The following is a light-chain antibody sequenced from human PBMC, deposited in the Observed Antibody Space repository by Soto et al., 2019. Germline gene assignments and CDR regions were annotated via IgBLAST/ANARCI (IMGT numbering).Light chain of an antibody. Sequence: DIVMTQSPLSLPVAPREPASISCRSSQSLLVSNGYNYLDWYLQKPGQSPKLLIYLGSIRASGVPDRFSGSGSGIDFTLKISRVEAEDVGVYYCMQARQTPPTFGQGTKLEIK. CDR3: MQARQTPPT. V-gene: IGKV2-28*01. J-gene: IGKJ2*01. CDR2: LGS. CDR1: QSLLVSNGYNY.